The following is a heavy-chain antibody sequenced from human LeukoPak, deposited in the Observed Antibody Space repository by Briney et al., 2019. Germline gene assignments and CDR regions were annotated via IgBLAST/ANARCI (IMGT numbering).Heavy chain of an antibody. D-gene: IGHD2-2*01. J-gene: IGHJ4*02. CDR1: GFTFSSYA. Sequence: GGSLRLSCAASGFTFSSYAMSWVRQAPGKGLEWVSAISGSGGSTYYADSVKGRSTISRDNSKNTLYLQMNSLRAEDTAVYYCATPAFYCSSTSCYFNYWGQGTLVTVSS. CDR2: ISGSGGST. CDR3: ATPAFYCSSTSCYFNY. V-gene: IGHV3-23*01.